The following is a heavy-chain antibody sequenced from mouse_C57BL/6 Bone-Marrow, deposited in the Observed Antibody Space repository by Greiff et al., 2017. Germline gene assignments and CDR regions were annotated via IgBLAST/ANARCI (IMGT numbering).Heavy chain of an antibody. CDR1: GFTIKNTY. CDR3: AGRDYAMDY. J-gene: IGHJ4*01. Sequence: EVQLQQSVAELVRPGASVKLSCTASGFTIKNTYMHWVKQRPEQGLEWIGRIDPASGNTKYAPKFQGKATLTADTSSNTAYLQLSSLTSEDTAIYYCAGRDYAMDYWGQGTSVTVSA. V-gene: IGHV14-3*01. CDR2: IDPASGNT.